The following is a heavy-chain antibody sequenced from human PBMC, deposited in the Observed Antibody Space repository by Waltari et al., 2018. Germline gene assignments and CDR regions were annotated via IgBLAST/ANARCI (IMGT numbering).Heavy chain of an antibody. D-gene: IGHD3-10*01. CDR2: IWYDGSNK. V-gene: IGHV3-33*01. J-gene: IGHJ6*02. CDR3: ARMGVRGGPYYYGMDV. CDR1: GFTFSSYG. Sequence: GFTFSSYGMHWVRQAPGKGLEWVAVIWYDGSNKYYADSVKGRFTISRDNSKNTLYLQMNSLRAEDTAVYYCARMGVRGGPYYYGMDVWGQGTTVTVSS.